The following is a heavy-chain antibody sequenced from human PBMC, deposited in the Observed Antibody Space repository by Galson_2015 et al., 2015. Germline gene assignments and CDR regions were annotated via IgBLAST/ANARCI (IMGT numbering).Heavy chain of an antibody. CDR1: GFAVSGNY. CDR3: GVAASGTDDY. CDR2: IYSGGSA. J-gene: IGHJ4*02. V-gene: IGHV3-53*01. Sequence: SLRLSCAASGFAVSGNYMTWLRQAPGKGLEWVAVIYSGGSAYYTDSVKGRFIISRDSSKNTLYLQMNSLRVEDTAVYYCGVAASGTDDYWGQGTLVTVSS. D-gene: IGHD6-13*01.